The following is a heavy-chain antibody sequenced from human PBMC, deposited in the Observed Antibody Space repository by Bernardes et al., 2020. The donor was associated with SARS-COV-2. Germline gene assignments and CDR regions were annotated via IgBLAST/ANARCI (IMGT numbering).Heavy chain of an antibody. CDR1: GFTFSSYD. J-gene: IGHJ4*02. V-gene: IGHV3-48*03. CDR3: ARGGFGTALDD. CDR2: ISSSGSSI. Sequence: GGSLRLSCAASGFTFSSYDIIWVRQAPGKGLEWVSYISSSGSSIYYADSVKGRFTISRDNAKNTLCLQMNSLRVEDTAVYYCARGGFGTALDDWGQGILVTVSS. D-gene: IGHD1-1*01.